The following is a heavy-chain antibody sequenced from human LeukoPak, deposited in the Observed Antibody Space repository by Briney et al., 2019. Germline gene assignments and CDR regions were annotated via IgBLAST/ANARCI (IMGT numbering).Heavy chain of an antibody. Sequence: PSETLSLTCTVSGASISSYYWSWIRQPPGRGLEWIGYIYYSGSTNYNPSLKSRVTISLDTSKNQFSLKLRSVTAADTAVYYCARVEELSVVGAMGFDYWGQGTLVTVSS. V-gene: IGHV4-59*01. D-gene: IGHD1-26*01. CDR1: GASISSYY. CDR2: IYYSGST. CDR3: ARVEELSVVGAMGFDY. J-gene: IGHJ4*02.